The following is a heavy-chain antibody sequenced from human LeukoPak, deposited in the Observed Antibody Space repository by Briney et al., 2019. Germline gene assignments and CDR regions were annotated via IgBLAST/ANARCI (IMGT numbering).Heavy chain of an antibody. D-gene: IGHD5-24*01. V-gene: IGHV3-30*03. CDR3: ARVTRLQANDY. Sequence: GRSLRLSCAASGFTFSSYGMHWVRQAPGKGLEWVAVISYDGSNKYYADSVKGRFTISRDNSKNTLYLQMNSLRAEDTAVYYCARVTRLQANDYWGQGTLVTVSS. CDR2: ISYDGSNK. CDR1: GFTFSSYG. J-gene: IGHJ4*02.